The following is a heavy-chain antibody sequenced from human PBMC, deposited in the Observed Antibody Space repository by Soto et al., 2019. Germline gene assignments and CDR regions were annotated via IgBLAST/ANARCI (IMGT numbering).Heavy chain of an antibody. V-gene: IGHV3-73*02. Sequence: EVQLVESGGGLVQPGGSLKLPCAASGFTFSGSAMHWVRQASGKGLEWVGRIRSKANSYATAYAASVKGRFTISRDDSKNTEYLQMNSLKTEDTAVYYCTKGWIQRYEGGYWGKGTLVTVSS. CDR3: TKGWIQRYEGGY. D-gene: IGHD5-18*01. CDR1: GFTFSGSA. J-gene: IGHJ4*02. CDR2: IRSKANSYAT.